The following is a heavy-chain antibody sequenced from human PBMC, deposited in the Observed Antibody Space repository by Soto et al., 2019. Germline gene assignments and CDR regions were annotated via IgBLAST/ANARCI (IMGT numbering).Heavy chain of an antibody. CDR2: IYDSGKT. D-gene: IGHD6-19*01. V-gene: IGHV4-59*01. CDR1: GGSISSYY. J-gene: IGHJ6*02. CDR3: AADTGSGGLYYYYGMDV. Sequence: PSETLSLTCTVSGGSISSYYWNWIRKPPGKGLEWIGYIYDSGKTNYNPSLKSRVTTSVDTSKNQFSLKLSSVTAADTAVYYCAADTGSGGLYYYYGMDVWGQGTTVTVS.